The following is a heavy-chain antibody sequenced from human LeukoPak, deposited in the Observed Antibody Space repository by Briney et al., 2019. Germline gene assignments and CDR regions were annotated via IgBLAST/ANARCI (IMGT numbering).Heavy chain of an antibody. V-gene: IGHV5-51*01. J-gene: IGHJ4*02. CDR3: ARLLGGVFDY. CDR1: GYTFTGYY. Sequence: KVSCKASGYTFTGYYMHWVRQAPGQGLEWMGIIYPGDSDTRYSPSFQGQVTISADKSISTAYLQWSSLKASDTAMYYCARLLGGVFDYWGQGTLVTVSS. CDR2: IYPGDSDT. D-gene: IGHD3-10*01.